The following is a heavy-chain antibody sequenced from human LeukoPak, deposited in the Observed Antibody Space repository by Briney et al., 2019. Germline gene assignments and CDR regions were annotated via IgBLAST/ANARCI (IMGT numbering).Heavy chain of an antibody. D-gene: IGHD2-2*01. CDR3: ARHPYQLLWLSWFDP. V-gene: IGHV4-39*01. J-gene: IGHJ5*02. Sequence: SETLSLTCTVSGGSSSSSRYYWGWIRQPPGKGLEWIGSIYYSGSTYYNPSLKSRVTISVDTSKNQFSLKLSSVTAADTAMYYCARHPYQLLWLSWFDPWGQGTLVTVSS. CDR2: IYYSGST. CDR1: GGSSSSSRYY.